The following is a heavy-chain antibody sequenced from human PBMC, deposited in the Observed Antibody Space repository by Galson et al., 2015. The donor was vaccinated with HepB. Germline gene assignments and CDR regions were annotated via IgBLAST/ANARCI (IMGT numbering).Heavy chain of an antibody. Sequence: SLRLSCAASGFTSSSYWMSWVRQAPGRGLEWVANIKQDGSEKYYVDFVKGRFTISRDNAKNSLYLQMNSLRAEDTAVYYCARVSMGYYGSGIPGQEPYYYYYGMDVWGQGTTVTVSS. CDR3: ARVSMGYYGSGIPGQEPYYYYYGMDV. J-gene: IGHJ6*02. CDR1: GFTSSSYW. CDR2: IKQDGSEK. V-gene: IGHV3-7*03. D-gene: IGHD3-10*01.